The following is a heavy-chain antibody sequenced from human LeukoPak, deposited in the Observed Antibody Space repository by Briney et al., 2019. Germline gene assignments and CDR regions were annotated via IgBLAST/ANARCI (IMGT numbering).Heavy chain of an antibody. Sequence: PGGSLRLSCAASGFTVSSNYMSWVRQAPGKGLEWVSVIYSGGTKSYGDSVKGRFTISRENSKHTLFLQLNSLRAEDTAVYYCARVSSYGSGSYYHYYFDYWGQGTLVTVSS. CDR1: GFTVSSNY. CDR3: ARVSSYGSGSYYHYYFDY. V-gene: IGHV3-53*01. J-gene: IGHJ4*02. D-gene: IGHD3-10*01. CDR2: IYSGGTK.